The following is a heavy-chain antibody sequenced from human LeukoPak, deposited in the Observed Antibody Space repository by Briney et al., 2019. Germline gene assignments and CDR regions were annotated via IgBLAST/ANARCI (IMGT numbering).Heavy chain of an antibody. CDR3: ARARLDIVATEFDY. D-gene: IGHD5-12*01. V-gene: IGHV4-4*07. CDR2: IYTSGST. Sequence: SETLSLTCTVSGGSITSYYWSWIRQPAGKGLEWIGRIYTSGSTNYNPSLQSRVTMSVDTSKNQFYLKLSSVTAADTAVYYCARARLDIVATEFDYWGQGTLVTVSS. CDR1: GGSITSYY. J-gene: IGHJ4*02.